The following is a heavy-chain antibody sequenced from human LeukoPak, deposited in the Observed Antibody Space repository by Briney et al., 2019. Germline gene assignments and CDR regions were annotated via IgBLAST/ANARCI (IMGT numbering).Heavy chain of an antibody. D-gene: IGHD6-19*01. CDR2: IRSKAYGGTT. J-gene: IGHJ6*02. CDR1: GFTFGDYA. Sequence: GGSLRLSCTASGFTFGDYAMSWFRQAPGKGLEWVGFIRSKAYGGTTEYAASVKGRFTISRDDSKSIAYLQMNSLKTEDTAVYYCTREEGSSGWPPSYYYYGTDVWGQGTTVTVSS. V-gene: IGHV3-49*03. CDR3: TREEGSSGWPPSYYYYGTDV.